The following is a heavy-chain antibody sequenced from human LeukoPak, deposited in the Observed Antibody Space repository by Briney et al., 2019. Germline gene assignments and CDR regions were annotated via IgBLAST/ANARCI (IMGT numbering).Heavy chain of an antibody. CDR1: GFTFSDYG. CDR2: IIYDGSDE. V-gene: IGHV3-30*18. CDR3: AKDSSYYLDSSGFDY. Sequence: PGGSLRLSCAASGFTFSDYGMHWVRQAPGKGLEWVAVIIYDGSDEFYADSVKGRFTISRDNSKNTLYLQMNSLRAEDTAVYYCAKDSSYYLDSSGFDYWGPGTLVTVSS. D-gene: IGHD3-22*01. J-gene: IGHJ4*02.